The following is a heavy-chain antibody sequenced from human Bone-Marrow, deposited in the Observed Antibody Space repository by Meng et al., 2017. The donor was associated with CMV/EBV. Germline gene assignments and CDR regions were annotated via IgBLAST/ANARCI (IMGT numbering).Heavy chain of an antibody. D-gene: IGHD3-10*01. V-gene: IGHV4-31*02. J-gene: IGHJ4*02. CDR2: IYYSGST. Sequence: GSIRCGGYYWSWIRQHPGKGLEWIGYIYYSGSTYYNPSLKSRVTISVDTSKNQFSLKLSSVTAADTAVYYCAKGPDYYGSGSFFDYWGQGTLVTVSS. CDR3: AKGPDYYGSGSFFDY. CDR1: GSIRCGGYY.